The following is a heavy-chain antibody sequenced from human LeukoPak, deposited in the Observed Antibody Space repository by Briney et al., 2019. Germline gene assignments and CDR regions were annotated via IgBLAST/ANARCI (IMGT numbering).Heavy chain of an antibody. D-gene: IGHD1-26*01. CDR1: GFTFSSYS. Sequence: PGGSLRLSCAASGFTFSSYSMNWVHQAPGKGLEWVSSISSSSSYIYYADSVKGRFTISRDNAKNSLYLQMNSLRAEDTAVYYCARTYSGSYSWFDPWGQGTLVTVSS. CDR2: ISSSSSYI. J-gene: IGHJ5*02. CDR3: ARTYSGSYSWFDP. V-gene: IGHV3-21*01.